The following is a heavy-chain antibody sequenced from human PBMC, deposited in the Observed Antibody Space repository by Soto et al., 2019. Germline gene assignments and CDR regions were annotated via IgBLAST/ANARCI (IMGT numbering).Heavy chain of an antibody. D-gene: IGHD3-22*01. J-gene: IGHJ3*02. Sequence: PGESLKISCKGSGYSFTSYWIGWVRQMPGKGLEWMGIIYPGDSDTRYSPSFQGQVTISADKSISTAYLQWSSLKASDTAMYYCARSYYDSSGYYPFGAFDIWGQGTMVTVSS. V-gene: IGHV5-51*01. CDR2: IYPGDSDT. CDR1: GYSFTSYW. CDR3: ARSYYDSSGYYPFGAFDI.